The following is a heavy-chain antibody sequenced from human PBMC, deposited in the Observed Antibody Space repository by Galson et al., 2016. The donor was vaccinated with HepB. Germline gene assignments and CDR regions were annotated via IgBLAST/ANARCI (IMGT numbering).Heavy chain of an antibody. J-gene: IGHJ5*02. CDR3: ARFSVGEGWFDP. CDR2: INPYNGNT. CDR1: GYTFTNFG. Sequence: SVKVSCKASGYTFTNFGISWVRQTPGQGFEWMGWINPYNGNTNSAQSLQGRVAMTTDISTTTAYLEVRGLRSDDTAVYYCARFSVGEGWFDPWGQGTLVTVST. V-gene: IGHV1-18*01. D-gene: IGHD3-16*01.